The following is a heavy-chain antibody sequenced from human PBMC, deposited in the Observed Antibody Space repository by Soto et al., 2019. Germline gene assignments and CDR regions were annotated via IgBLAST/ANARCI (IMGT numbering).Heavy chain of an antibody. CDR3: ARHKRGYSGLMGEHNWFDP. D-gene: IGHD5-12*01. CDR2: IYYSGST. J-gene: IGHJ5*02. CDR1: GGSISSSSYY. V-gene: IGHV4-39*01. Sequence: PSETLSLTCTVSGGSISSSSYYWGWIRQPPGKGLEWIGSIYYSGSTYYNPSHKSRVTISVDTSKNQFSLKLSSVTAADTAVYYCARHKRGYSGLMGEHNWFDPWGQGTLVTVSS.